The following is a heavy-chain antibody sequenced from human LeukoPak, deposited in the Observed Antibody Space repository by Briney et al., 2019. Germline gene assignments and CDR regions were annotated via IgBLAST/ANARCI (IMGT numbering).Heavy chain of an antibody. CDR3: ARAGPPAFDP. V-gene: IGHV3-48*03. Sequence: PGGSLRLSCAASGFTFTNFEMNWVRQAPGKGLEGVSYISYRGSTTSYADSVKGRFTISRDNAKNSLYLQMNSLRAEDTAVYYCARAGPPAFDPWGQGTLVTVSS. CDR1: GFTFTNFE. CDR2: ISYRGSTT. J-gene: IGHJ5*02.